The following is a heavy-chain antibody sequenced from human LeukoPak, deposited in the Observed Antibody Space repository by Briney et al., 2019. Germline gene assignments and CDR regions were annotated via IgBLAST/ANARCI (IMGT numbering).Heavy chain of an antibody. Sequence: PSKTLPLTCTVSGGSIRSYYWSWFRQSAGKGLKWIGRIYTSGSTNYNPSLKSRLSMSVDTSKNQFSLKLSSVTAADTAVYYCARDVGSSWSGPFDYWGQGTLVTVSS. CDR3: ARDVGSSWSGPFDY. J-gene: IGHJ4*02. CDR1: GGSIRSYY. V-gene: IGHV4-4*07. D-gene: IGHD6-13*01. CDR2: IYTSGST.